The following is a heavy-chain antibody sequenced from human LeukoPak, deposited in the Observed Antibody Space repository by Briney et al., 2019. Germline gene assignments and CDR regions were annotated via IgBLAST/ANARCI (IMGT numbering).Heavy chain of an antibody. CDR2: MHTSGRT. CDR1: GGSISSGSYY. Sequence: PSETLSLTCTVSGGSISSGSYYWSWIRQPAGKGLEWIGRMHTSGRTNYNPSLKSRVTISVDTSKNQFSLKLRSVTAADTAVYYCARTTEGGYTYGYFYYYYMDVWGKGTTVTISS. J-gene: IGHJ6*03. V-gene: IGHV4-61*02. D-gene: IGHD5-18*01. CDR3: ARTTEGGYTYGYFYYYYMDV.